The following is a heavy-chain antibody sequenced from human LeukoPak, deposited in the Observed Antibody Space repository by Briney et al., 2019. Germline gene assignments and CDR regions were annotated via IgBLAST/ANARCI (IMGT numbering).Heavy chain of an antibody. CDR2: IKQDGSEK. CDR1: DFTFISYW. Sequence: GGSLRHSCAASDFTFISYWMTWVRQAPGKGLEWVANIKQDGSEKYYVDSVKGRFTISRDNAKNSLYLQMNSLRAEDTAVYYCAELGITMIGGVWGKGTTVTISS. J-gene: IGHJ6*04. D-gene: IGHD3-10*02. V-gene: IGHV3-7*01. CDR3: AELGITMIGGV.